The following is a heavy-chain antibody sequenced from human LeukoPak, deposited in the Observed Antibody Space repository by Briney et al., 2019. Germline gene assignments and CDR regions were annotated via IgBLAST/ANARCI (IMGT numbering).Heavy chain of an antibody. J-gene: IGHJ6*02. Sequence: PSETLSLTCTVSGGSISSYYWSWIRQPPGKGLEWIGYIYYSGSTYYNPSLKSRVTISVDTSKNQFSLKLSSVTAADTAVYYCARDRLPPRNYYGMDVWGQGTTVTVSS. CDR1: GGSISSYY. V-gene: IGHV4-59*08. CDR2: IYYSGST. D-gene: IGHD2-2*01. CDR3: ARDRLPPRNYYGMDV.